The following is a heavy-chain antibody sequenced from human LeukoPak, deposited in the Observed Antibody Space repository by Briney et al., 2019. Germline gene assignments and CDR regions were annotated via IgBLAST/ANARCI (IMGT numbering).Heavy chain of an antibody. CDR3: AKDMLRRDSSGSSLDY. CDR2: ISGSGGST. J-gene: IGHJ4*02. V-gene: IGHV3-23*01. D-gene: IGHD3-22*01. Sequence: GGSLRLSCAASGFTFSSYAMSWVRQAPGKGLEWVSAISGSGGSTYYADSVKGRFTISRDNAKNSLYLQMNSLRAEDTALYYCAKDMLRRDSSGSSLDYWGQGTLVTVSS. CDR1: GFTFSSYA.